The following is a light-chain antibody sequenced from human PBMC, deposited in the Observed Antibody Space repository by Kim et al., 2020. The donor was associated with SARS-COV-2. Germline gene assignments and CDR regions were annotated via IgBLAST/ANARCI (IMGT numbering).Light chain of an antibody. CDR3: SSYTSSSTWV. J-gene: IGLJ3*02. V-gene: IGLV2-14*03. CDR2: DVS. CDR1: RSDVGAYDY. Sequence: GHSITISCTRTRSDVGAYDYLSWYQQHPGKAPPLMIYDVSERPSGVSYRFSGSKSGNTASLTISGLRAEDEADYYCSSYTSSSTWVFGGGTKLTVL.